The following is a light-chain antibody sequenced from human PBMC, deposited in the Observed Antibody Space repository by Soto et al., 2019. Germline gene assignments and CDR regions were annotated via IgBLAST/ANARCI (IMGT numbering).Light chain of an antibody. Sequence: QSALTQPASVSGAPGQSITISCAGTSSDVGNYNVVSWYQQHPGTAPKLMIYENNKRPSGVPNRFSGSKSGNTASLTITGLQDEDEADYHCCSYGNGNIYVFGTGTKLTVL. CDR2: ENN. V-gene: IGLV2-23*01. CDR3: CSYGNGNIYV. J-gene: IGLJ1*01. CDR1: SSDVGNYNV.